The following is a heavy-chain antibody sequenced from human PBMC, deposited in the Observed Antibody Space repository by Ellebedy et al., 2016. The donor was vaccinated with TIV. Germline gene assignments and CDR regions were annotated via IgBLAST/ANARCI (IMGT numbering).Heavy chain of an antibody. CDR3: ARDKSGPQVETAMETVADD. V-gene: IGHV1-18*04. J-gene: IGHJ4*02. CDR2: ISAYQGNT. Sequence: AASVKVSCKASGYTFSSYGISWVRHAPGPGLAWIGWISAYQGNTNYAQKLQGRVTMTTDTSTSTASMELRSLRSDDTAGYYCARDKSGPQVETAMETVADDWGQGTLVTVSS. CDR1: GYTFSSYG. D-gene: IGHD5-18*01.